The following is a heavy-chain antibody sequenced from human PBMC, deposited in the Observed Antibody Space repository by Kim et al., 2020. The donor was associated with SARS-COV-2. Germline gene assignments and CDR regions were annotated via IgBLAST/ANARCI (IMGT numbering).Heavy chain of an antibody. Sequence: IKSSPSFQGQVTISVDKSISTAYLQWSSLKVSDTAMYYCTKARHGDFWFDPWGQGTLVTVSS. J-gene: IGHJ5*02. CDR3: TKARHGDFWFDP. D-gene: IGHD4-17*01. V-gene: IGHV5-51*01. CDR2: I.